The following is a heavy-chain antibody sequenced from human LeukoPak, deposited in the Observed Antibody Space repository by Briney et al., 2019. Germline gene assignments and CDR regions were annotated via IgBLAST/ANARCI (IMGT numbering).Heavy chain of an antibody. Sequence: GGSLRLSCAASGFTFSSYWMHWVRHAPGKGLVWVSRINSDGSSTTYADSVKGRFTISRDNAKNTLYLQMNSLRAGDTAVYYCAGARTGLPGAVDFWGQGTLVTVSS. CDR1: GFTFSSYW. D-gene: IGHD2-8*02. J-gene: IGHJ4*01. CDR2: INSDGSST. CDR3: AGARTGLPGAVDF. V-gene: IGHV3-74*03.